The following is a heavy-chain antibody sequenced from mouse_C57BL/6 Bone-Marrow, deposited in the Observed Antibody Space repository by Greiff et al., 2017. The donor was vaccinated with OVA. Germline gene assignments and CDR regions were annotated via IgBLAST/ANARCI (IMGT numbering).Heavy chain of an antibody. Sequence: EVKLVESGGGLVKPGGSLKLSCAASGFTFSDYGMHWVRQAPEKGLEWVAYISRGSSTIYYADTVKGRFTISRDNAKNTLFLQLTSLRSEDTAMYYCARAAGYYYYAMDYWGQGTSVTVSS. CDR2: ISRGSSTI. V-gene: IGHV5-17*01. J-gene: IGHJ4*01. D-gene: IGHD1-2*01. CDR3: ARAAGYYYYAMDY. CDR1: GFTFSDYG.